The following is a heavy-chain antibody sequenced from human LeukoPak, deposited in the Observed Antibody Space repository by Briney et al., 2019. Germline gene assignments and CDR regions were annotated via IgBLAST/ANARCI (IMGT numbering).Heavy chain of an antibody. CDR1: RFTFSNYW. CDR3: AKWGPNCAGDYCPALDS. V-gene: IGHV3-7*01. Sequence: GGSLRLSCVASRFTFSNYWMSWVRQAPGKGLEWVANINQDGSKKRYADSVQGRFTISRDNAKESLYLQLNSLRAEDTGVYYCAKWGPNCAGDYCPALDSWGQGTLVTVSS. J-gene: IGHJ4*02. CDR2: INQDGSKK. D-gene: IGHD2-21*02.